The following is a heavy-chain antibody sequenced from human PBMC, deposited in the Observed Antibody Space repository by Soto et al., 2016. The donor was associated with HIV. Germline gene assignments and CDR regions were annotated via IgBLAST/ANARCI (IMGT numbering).Heavy chain of an antibody. CDR1: GFTFKIYP. V-gene: IGHV3-23*01. Sequence: EVQLLESGGDLVQPGGSLRLNCVASGFTFKIYPMTWVRHFPGKGLEWVADIWGDGDITYYTESVRGRFTVSRDNSNSTLFLQMNDLRVDDTAMYYCAKGLIGGKSFDPLTGYPFFDSWGREPWSPSPQ. CDR2: IWGDGDIT. J-gene: IGHJ4*02. D-gene: IGHD3-9*01. CDR3: AKGLIGGKSFDPLTGYPFFDS.